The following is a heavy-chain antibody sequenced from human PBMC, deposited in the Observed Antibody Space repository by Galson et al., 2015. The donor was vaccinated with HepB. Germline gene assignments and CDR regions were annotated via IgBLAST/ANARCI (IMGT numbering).Heavy chain of an antibody. D-gene: IGHD4/OR15-4a*01. CDR3: ARDDYEENY. J-gene: IGHJ4*02. V-gene: IGHV1-18*01. CDR1: GYIFSISG. CDR2: IGNSNGHT. Sequence: SVKVSCKASGYIFSISGMTWVRQAPGQGLEWLGYIGNSNGHTVLAQNLHDRLTLTTDTSTTTVYLELRDLRSDDTAVYFCARDDYEENYWGQGSLVTVSS.